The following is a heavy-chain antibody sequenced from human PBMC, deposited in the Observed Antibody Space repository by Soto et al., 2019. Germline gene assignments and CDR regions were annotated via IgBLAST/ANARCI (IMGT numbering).Heavy chain of an antibody. J-gene: IGHJ4*02. Sequence: EVQVVESGGGLGKPGGSLRLSCVFSGFTFSTYTMNWVRQAPGKGLEWVSSINGRSNYVYYADSVKGRFTISRDNAKNSPYLQRNRLRAEDTAIYYGAREDGVLGSSSAFDHWGLGTLVTVSS. D-gene: IGHD4-17*01. CDR3: AREDGVLGSSSAFDH. CDR2: INGRSNYV. CDR1: GFTFSTYT. V-gene: IGHV3-21*01.